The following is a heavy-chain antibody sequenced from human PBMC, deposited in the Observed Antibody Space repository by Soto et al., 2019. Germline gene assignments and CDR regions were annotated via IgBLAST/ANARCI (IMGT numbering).Heavy chain of an antibody. V-gene: IGHV4-59*08. J-gene: IGHJ4*02. Sequence: SETLSLTCTVSGGSISSYYWSWIRQPPGKGLEWIGYIYYSGSTNYNPSLKSRVTISVDTSKNQFSLKLSSVTAADTAVYYCATLTGTTNYWGQGTLVTVSS. CDR3: ATLTGTTNY. D-gene: IGHD1-20*01. CDR1: GGSISSYY. CDR2: IYYSGST.